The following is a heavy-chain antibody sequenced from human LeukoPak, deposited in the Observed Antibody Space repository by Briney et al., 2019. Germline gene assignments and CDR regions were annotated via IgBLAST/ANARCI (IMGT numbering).Heavy chain of an antibody. J-gene: IGHJ6*03. CDR2: ISGSGDTT. D-gene: IGHD6-13*01. CDR1: GFTFSSYA. Sequence: GGSLRLSCAASGFTFSSYAMSWVRQAPGGGLEWVSAISGSGDTTYHADSVKGRFTISRDNSENRLSLQMDSLRAEDTAVYFRAKDTAACWYHRANMDVWGKGTTVTVSS. CDR3: AKDTAACWYHRANMDV. V-gene: IGHV3-23*01.